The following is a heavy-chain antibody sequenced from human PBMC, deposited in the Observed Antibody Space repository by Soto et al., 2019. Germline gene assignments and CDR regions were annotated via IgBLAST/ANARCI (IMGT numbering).Heavy chain of an antibody. J-gene: IGHJ4*02. CDR3: ARSVEWLASFDY. CDR2: MNPNSGNT. Sequence: QVQLVQSGAEVKKPGASVKVSCKASGYTFTSYDINWVRQATGQGFEWMGWMNPNSGNTGYAQKSKGGXTMTRNTSISTAYMELSSLRSEDTAVYYCARSVEWLASFDYWGQGTLVTVSS. V-gene: IGHV1-8*01. D-gene: IGHD6-19*01. CDR1: GYTFTSYD.